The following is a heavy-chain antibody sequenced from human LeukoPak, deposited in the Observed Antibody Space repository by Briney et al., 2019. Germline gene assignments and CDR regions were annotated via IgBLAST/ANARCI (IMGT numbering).Heavy chain of an antibody. CDR1: GGSISSSSYY. CDR3: ARRWAFYGSGSWSFDY. D-gene: IGHD3-10*01. Sequence: SETLSLTCTVSGGSISSSSYYWGWIRQPPGKGLEWIGSIYYSGSTYYNPSLKSRVTISVDTSKNQFSLKLSSVTAADTAVYYCARRWAFYGSGSWSFDYWGQGTLVTVSS. J-gene: IGHJ4*02. V-gene: IGHV4-39*01. CDR2: IYYSGST.